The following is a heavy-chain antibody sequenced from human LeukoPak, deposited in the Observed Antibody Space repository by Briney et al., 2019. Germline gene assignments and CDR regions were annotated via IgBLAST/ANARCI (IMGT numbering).Heavy chain of an antibody. CDR1: GGTISRSH. J-gene: IGHJ3*02. V-gene: IGHV4-59*01. CDR2: IDYSGST. D-gene: IGHD1-26*01. Sequence: SETLSLTCTVSGGTISRSHWSWIRQPPGKGLEWIAYIDYSGSTNYNPSLKSRLTISLDASKNQFSLKLSSVTAADTAVYYCARDRRRDLLHAFDIWGQGTMVTVSS. CDR3: ARDRRRDLLHAFDI.